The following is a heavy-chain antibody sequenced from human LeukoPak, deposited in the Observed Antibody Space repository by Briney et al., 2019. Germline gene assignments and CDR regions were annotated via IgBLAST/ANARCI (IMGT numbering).Heavy chain of an antibody. J-gene: IGHJ4*02. CDR3: ARGPTVTTWWEFENPESAGPIDY. D-gene: IGHD4-17*01. CDR1: GFTFSSYA. Sequence: GGSLRLSCAASGFTFSSYAMHWVRQAPGKGLEWVSYISSSSSTIYYTDSVKGRFTISRDNAKNSLYLQMNSLRAEDTAVYYCARGPTVTTWWEFENPESAGPIDYWGQGTLVTVSS. CDR2: ISSSSSTI. V-gene: IGHV3-48*01.